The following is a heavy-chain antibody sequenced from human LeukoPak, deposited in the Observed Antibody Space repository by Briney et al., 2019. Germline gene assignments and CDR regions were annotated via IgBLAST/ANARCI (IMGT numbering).Heavy chain of an antibody. D-gene: IGHD6-13*01. Sequence: GGSLRLSCAASGFTFSSYAMSWVRQAPGKGLEWVSVISGSGGSTYYADSVKGRFTISRDNSKNTLYLQMNSLRAEDTAVYYCAKTRPLDSSSWSHGDYWGQGTLVTVSS. CDR1: GFTFSSYA. V-gene: IGHV3-23*01. CDR2: ISGSGGST. CDR3: AKTRPLDSSSWSHGDY. J-gene: IGHJ4*02.